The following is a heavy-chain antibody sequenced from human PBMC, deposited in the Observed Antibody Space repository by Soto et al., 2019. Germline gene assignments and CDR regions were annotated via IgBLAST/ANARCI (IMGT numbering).Heavy chain of an antibody. CDR2: IYSGGST. V-gene: IGHV3-66*01. CDR3: AGLAVAGYNCFDP. D-gene: IGHD6-19*01. Sequence: EVQLVESGGGLVQPGGSLRLSCAASGFTVSSNYMSWVRQAPGKGLEWVSVIYSGGSTYYADSVKGRFTISRDNSKNTLYLQMNSLRAEDTAVYYCAGLAVAGYNCFDPWGQGTLVTVSS. J-gene: IGHJ5*02. CDR1: GFTVSSNY.